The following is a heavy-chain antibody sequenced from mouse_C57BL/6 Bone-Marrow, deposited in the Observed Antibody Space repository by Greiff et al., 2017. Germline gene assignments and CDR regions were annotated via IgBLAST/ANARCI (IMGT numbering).Heavy chain of an antibody. CDR2: ISYDGSN. J-gene: IGHJ2*01. V-gene: IGHV3-6*01. CDR3: ARGDGYFLFDY. Sequence: VQLQQSGAGLVKPSQSLSLTCSVTGYSITSGYYWNWIRQFPGNKLEWMGYISYDGSNNYNPSLKNRIPITRDTSKNQFFLKLNSVTTEDTATYYCARGDGYFLFDYWGQGTTLTVSS. D-gene: IGHD2-3*01. CDR1: GYSITSGYY.